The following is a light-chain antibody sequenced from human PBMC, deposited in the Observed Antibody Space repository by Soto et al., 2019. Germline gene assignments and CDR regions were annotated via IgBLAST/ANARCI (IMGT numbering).Light chain of an antibody. J-gene: IGKJ1*01. CDR3: QESYSTPRT. CDR1: QSISSY. CDR2: GTS. V-gene: IGKV1-39*01. Sequence: DIQMTQSPSSLSASVGDRVTITCRASQSISSYLNWYQQKPGKAPQLLIYGTSSLKSGVPSRFSGSGSGTHFTLTISSLQPEDFATYYCQESYSTPRTFGQGTKVEIK.